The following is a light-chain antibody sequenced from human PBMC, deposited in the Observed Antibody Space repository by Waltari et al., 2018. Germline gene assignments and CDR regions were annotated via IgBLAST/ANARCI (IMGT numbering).Light chain of an antibody. Sequence: QAEVTQEPSLTVSPGGTVTLTCGSSAGAVTGSHYPYWFQQKPGQAPRTLVFDTNKKLALPPARFSGSLLGCKAALALSGPQPAYEADYYCWLHYSPLQVFCGGTRLTVL. V-gene: IGLV7-46*01. J-gene: IGLJ2*01. CDR2: DTN. CDR3: WLHYSPLQV. CDR1: AGAVTGSHY.